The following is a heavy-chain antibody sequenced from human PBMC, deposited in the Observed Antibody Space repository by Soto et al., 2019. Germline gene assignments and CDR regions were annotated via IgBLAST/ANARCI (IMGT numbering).Heavy chain of an antibody. D-gene: IGHD3-3*01. CDR1: GFTVSTNY. CDR2: IYSGGTT. V-gene: IGHV3-53*02. CDR3: ARVAAFWSAYSNWYFDL. J-gene: IGHJ2*01. Sequence: EVQLVETGGDLIQPGGSLRLSCAASGFTVSTNYMSWVRQAPGKGLDWVSLIYSGGTTYYADSVRGRFTISRDNSKNTLYLQINSLRAEDTAVYYCARVAAFWSAYSNWYFDLWGRGTLVTVSS.